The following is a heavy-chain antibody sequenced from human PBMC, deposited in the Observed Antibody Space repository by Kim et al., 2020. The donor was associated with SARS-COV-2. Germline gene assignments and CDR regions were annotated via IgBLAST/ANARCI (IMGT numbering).Heavy chain of an antibody. J-gene: IGHJ6*02. Sequence: GGSLRLSCAASGFTFSSYGMHWVRQAPGKGLEWVAVISYDGSNKYYADSVKGRFTISRDNSKNTLYLQMNSLRAEDTAVYYCAKDSRGQLSLFYYYYGMDFWAQGTTVTVSS. CDR2: ISYDGSNK. CDR3: AKDSRGQLSLFYYYYGMDF. D-gene: IGHD6-6*01. CDR1: GFTFSSYG. V-gene: IGHV3-30*18.